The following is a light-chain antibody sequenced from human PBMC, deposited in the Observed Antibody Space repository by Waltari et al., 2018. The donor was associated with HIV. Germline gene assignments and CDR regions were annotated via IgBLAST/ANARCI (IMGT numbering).Light chain of an antibody. J-gene: IGLJ3*02. CDR3: FSAADNNLGV. CDR1: GLAKRS. CDR2: KDI. V-gene: IGLV3-27*01. Sequence: SYELTQPSSVSVSPGQTARITCSGDGLAKRSVRWFQQKPGQAPVLVIYKDIERPSGIPERFSGSSSGTTVTLTISGAQVEDEADYYCFSAADNNLGVFGGGTKVTVL.